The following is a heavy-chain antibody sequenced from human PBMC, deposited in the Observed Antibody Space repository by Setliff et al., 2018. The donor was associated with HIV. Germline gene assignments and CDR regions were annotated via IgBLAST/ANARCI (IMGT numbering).Heavy chain of an antibody. CDR3: ARDTAIGWYGESKMSDF. D-gene: IGHD3-10*01. CDR2: INPNSGAS. Sequence: GASVKVSRKTAGYTFTGHFIHWMRQAPGQGLEWMGWINPNSGASDYAWRFEDRVTMTSDTSIRTVYMELSSLRSDDTAVYYCARDTAIGWYGESKMSDFWGQGTLVTVSS. J-gene: IGHJ4*02. CDR1: GYTFTGHF. V-gene: IGHV1-2*02.